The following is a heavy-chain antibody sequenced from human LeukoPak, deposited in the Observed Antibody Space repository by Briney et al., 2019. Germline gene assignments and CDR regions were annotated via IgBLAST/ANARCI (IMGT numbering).Heavy chain of an antibody. CDR1: GGSFSGYY. CDR2: INHSGST. J-gene: IGHJ4*02. Sequence: PSETLSLTCAVYGGSFSGYYWSWIRQPPGKGLEWIGEINHSGSTNYNPSLKSRVTISVDTSKNQFSLKLSSVTAADTAVYYCARGRRGYDILTGYYKAGYFDYWGQGTLVTVSS. V-gene: IGHV4-34*01. CDR3: ARGRRGYDILTGYYKAGYFDY. D-gene: IGHD3-9*01.